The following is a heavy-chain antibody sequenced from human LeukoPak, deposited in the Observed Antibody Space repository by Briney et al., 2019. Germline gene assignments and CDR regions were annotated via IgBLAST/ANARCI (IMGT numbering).Heavy chain of an antibody. V-gene: IGHV3-48*03. D-gene: IGHD6-13*01. CDR1: GFTFSSYE. J-gene: IGHJ5*02. Sequence: GGSLRLSCAASGFTFSSYEMNWVRQAPGKGLEWVSYISSSGSTIYYADSVKGRFTISRDNAKNSLYLQMNSLRAEDTAVYYCARVSSSSWYLHTPWFDPWGQGTLVTVSS. CDR2: ISSSGSTI. CDR3: ARVSSSSWYLHTPWFDP.